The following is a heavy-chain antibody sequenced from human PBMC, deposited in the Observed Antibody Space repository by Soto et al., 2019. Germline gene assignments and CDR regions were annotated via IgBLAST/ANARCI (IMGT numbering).Heavy chain of an antibody. CDR2: IYSGGST. CDR3: AGNTGITMVRGPMGLYYYYYMDV. D-gene: IGHD3-10*01. CDR1: GFTVSSNY. Sequence: GGSLRLSCAASGFTVSSNYMSWVRQAPGKGLEWVSVIYSGGSTYYADSVKGRFTISRHNSKNTLYLQMNSLGAEDTAVYYCAGNTGITMVRGPMGLYYYYYMDVWGKGTTVTVSS. J-gene: IGHJ6*03. V-gene: IGHV3-53*04.